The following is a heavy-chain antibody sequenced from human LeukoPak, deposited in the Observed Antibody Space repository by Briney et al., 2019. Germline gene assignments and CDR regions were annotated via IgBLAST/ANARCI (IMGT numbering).Heavy chain of an antibody. Sequence: GASVKVSCKVSGYTLTELSMHWVRQAPGKGLEWMGGFDPEDGETNYAQNFQGRVTMTTDTSTSTAYMELRSLRSDDTAVYYCARTLPIVVVPTTIFDYWGQGTLVTVSS. CDR1: GYTLTELS. V-gene: IGHV1-24*01. CDR3: ARTLPIVVVPTTIFDY. D-gene: IGHD2-2*01. J-gene: IGHJ4*02. CDR2: FDPEDGET.